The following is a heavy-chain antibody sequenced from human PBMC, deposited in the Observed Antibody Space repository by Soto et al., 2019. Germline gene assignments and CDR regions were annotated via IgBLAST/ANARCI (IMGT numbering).Heavy chain of an antibody. CDR1: GYTFTSYA. V-gene: IGHV1-3*01. CDR3: ARGSYYDFGSGPKSRWFDP. D-gene: IGHD3-3*01. Sequence: AAVKVSFKASGYTFTSYARHWVRQAPGQRLEWMGWSNAGNGNTKYSQKFQGRVTITRDTSASTAYMELSSLRSEDTAVYYCARGSYYDFGSGPKSRWFDPWGQGTLVTVSS. J-gene: IGHJ5*02. CDR2: SNAGNGNT.